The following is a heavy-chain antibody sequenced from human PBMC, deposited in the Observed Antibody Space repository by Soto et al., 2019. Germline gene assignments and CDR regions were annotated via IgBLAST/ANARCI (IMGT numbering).Heavy chain of an antibody. CDR1: GFTIRNNY. CDR2: IYSGGTT. CDR3: ARAAYQTDYFDS. D-gene: IGHD2-2*01. Sequence: DVQLVESGGGLVQPGGSLRLSCAASGFTIRNNYMSWVRLPPGKGLEWVSVIYSGGTTMHADSVRGRFTISRDTSKNILYLDMNSLRVEDTATYFCARAAYQTDYFDSWGQGTLVIVSS. V-gene: IGHV3-66*01. J-gene: IGHJ4*02.